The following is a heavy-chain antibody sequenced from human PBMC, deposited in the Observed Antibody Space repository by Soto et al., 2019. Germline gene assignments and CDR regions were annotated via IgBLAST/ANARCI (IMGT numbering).Heavy chain of an antibody. CDR3: ARNSLVYTKPGGDWFDP. CDR2: VYPTGST. CDR1: GGSINSGGHS. D-gene: IGHD3-16*01. V-gene: IGHV4-30-2*01. J-gene: IGHJ5*02. Sequence: SETLSLTCTVSGGSINSGGHSWSWIRQPPGKGREWIGYVYPTGSTNYNPSLRSRVTISVDGSTNRFSLRLTSVTAADTAVYFCARNSLVYTKPGGDWFDPWGPGALVTVSS.